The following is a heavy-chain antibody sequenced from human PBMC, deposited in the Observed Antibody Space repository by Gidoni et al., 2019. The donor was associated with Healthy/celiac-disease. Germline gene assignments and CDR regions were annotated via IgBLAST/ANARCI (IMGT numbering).Heavy chain of an antibody. Sequence: QVQLQESGPGLVKPSQTLSLTCTVSGGSISSGSYYWSWIRQPAGKGLEWIGRIYTSGSTNYNPSLKSRVTMSVDTSKNQFSLKLSSVTAADTAVYYCARDRWYFDLWGRGTLVTVSS. CDR3: ARDRWYFDL. V-gene: IGHV4-61*02. CDR2: IYTSGST. J-gene: IGHJ2*01. CDR1: GGSISSGSYY.